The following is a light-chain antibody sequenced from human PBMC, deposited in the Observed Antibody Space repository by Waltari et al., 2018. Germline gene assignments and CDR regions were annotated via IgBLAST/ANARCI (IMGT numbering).Light chain of an antibody. CDR1: QSIVTW. CDR3: QQYKSSSYT. V-gene: IGKV1-5*03. J-gene: IGKJ2*01. CDR2: MAS. Sequence: DIQMTQSPSTLSASVGDSVTITCRASQSIVTWLAWYQQKPGKAPKLLIYMASRLEGGVPSRFSASGSGTEFTLTFSSLQPDDFATYYCQQYKSSSYTFGQGTKLEI.